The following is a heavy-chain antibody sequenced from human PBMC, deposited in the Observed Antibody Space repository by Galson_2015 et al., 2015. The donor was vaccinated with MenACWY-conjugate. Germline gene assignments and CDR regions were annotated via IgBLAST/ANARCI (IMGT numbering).Heavy chain of an antibody. J-gene: IGHJ4*02. CDR1: GFTFSTYS. CDR2: IRHAANNQ. CDR3: AKAQGIEVSGYFDF. Sequence: SLRLSCAASGFTFSTYSMHWVRQAPGKGLQWVAFIRHAANNQYYADSVRGRFTISRDNSENTLYLQMNSLRAEDTAVYFCAKAQGIEVSGYFDFWGRGTLVTVSS. V-gene: IGHV3-30*02. D-gene: IGHD3-22*01.